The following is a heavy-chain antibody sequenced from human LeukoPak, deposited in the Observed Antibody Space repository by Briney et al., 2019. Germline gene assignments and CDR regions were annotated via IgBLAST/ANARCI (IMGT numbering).Heavy chain of an antibody. V-gene: IGHV4-59*12. D-gene: IGHD3-10*01. Sequence: SETLSLTCNVSGGSISGFYWSWIRQSPEKRLECIGYMHYTGSRNYSPSLESRVTMSVDTAQNQFSLKLSSVTAADTAVYYCARRHRRGFGELRFDYWGQGTLVTVSS. CDR1: GGSISGFY. CDR3: ARRHRRGFGELRFDY. J-gene: IGHJ4*02. CDR2: MHYTGSR.